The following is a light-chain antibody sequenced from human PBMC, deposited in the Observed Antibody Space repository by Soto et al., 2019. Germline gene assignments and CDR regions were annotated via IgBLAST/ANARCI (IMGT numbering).Light chain of an antibody. J-gene: IGLJ1*01. CDR3: SSYTSSSTLYV. CDR1: SRDIGGYNY. CDR2: DVS. Sequence: QSVLTQPASVSGSPGQSITISPTGNSRDIGGYNYVSWYQQHPGKAPKLMIYDVSNRPSGVSNRFSGSKSGNTASLTISGLQAEDEADYYCSSYTSSSTLYVFGTGTKVTVL. V-gene: IGLV2-14*01.